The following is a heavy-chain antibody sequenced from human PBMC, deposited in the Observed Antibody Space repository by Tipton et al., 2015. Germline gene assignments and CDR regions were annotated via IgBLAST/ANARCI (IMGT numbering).Heavy chain of an antibody. CDR3: ARHKDSGTYPLDY. Sequence: TLSLTCNVSGDSITSNNHYWGWIRQPPGKGLDYMGYVFHNGDSNSNPSLKSRVSMSVDTSKIQISLKLTSATAADTAIYYCARHKDSGTYPLDYWGQGTLVTVSS. CDR1: GDSITSNNHY. D-gene: IGHD3-10*01. J-gene: IGHJ4*02. CDR2: VFHNGDS. V-gene: IGHV4-61*05.